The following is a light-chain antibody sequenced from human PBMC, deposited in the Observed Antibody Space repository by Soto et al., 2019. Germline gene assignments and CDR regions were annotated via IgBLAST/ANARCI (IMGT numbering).Light chain of an antibody. CDR3: QQYGSLPLT. Sequence: DIVLTQSPGTLSLSPGETATLSCRASQSVSSSYLAWYQQKPGQAPRLLIYGASSRATGIPDRFSGSGSGADFTLIISRLEPEDFAVYYRQQYGSLPLTFGQGTRLEIK. V-gene: IGKV3-20*01. CDR2: GAS. CDR1: QSVSSSY. J-gene: IGKJ5*01.